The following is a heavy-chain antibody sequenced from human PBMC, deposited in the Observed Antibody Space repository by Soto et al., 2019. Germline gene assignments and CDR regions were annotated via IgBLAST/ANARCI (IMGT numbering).Heavy chain of an antibody. Sequence: PGESLKISCKGSGYSFTSYWISWGRQMPGKGLEWMGRIDPSDSYTNYSPSFQGHVTISADKSISTAYLQWSSLKASDTAMYYCASMGPEYSSSYYYYGMDVWGQGTTVTVSS. V-gene: IGHV5-10-1*01. J-gene: IGHJ6*02. CDR3: ASMGPEYSSSYYYYGMDV. D-gene: IGHD6-6*01. CDR2: IDPSDSYT. CDR1: GYSFTSYW.